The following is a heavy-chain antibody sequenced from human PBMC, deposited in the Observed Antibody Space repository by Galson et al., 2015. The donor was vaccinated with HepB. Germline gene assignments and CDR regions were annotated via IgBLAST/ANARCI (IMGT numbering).Heavy chain of an antibody. CDR1: GFTFGDSA. Sequence: SLRLSCAASGFTFGDSAMSWFRQAPGKGLEWVGFIRSKAYGGTTEYAASVKGRFTISRDDSKSIAYLQMNSLKTEDTAVYYCTRDPPSSGWPDYWGQGTLVTVSS. J-gene: IGHJ4*02. D-gene: IGHD6-19*01. CDR2: IRSKAYGGTT. CDR3: TRDPPSSGWPDY. V-gene: IGHV3-49*03.